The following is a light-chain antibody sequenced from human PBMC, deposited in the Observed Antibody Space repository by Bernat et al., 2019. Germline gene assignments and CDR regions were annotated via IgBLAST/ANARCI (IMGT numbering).Light chain of an antibody. J-gene: IGKJ1*01. CDR2: GPS. Sequence: IVLTQSPGTLSLSPGERATLSCRASQSVSSSYLAWYQQKPGQAPRPLFFGPSSRATGIPARFSGSGSGTDFTLTISRLEPEDFAVYYCQQYGSSPQTFGQGTKVESK. CDR3: QQYGSSPQT. V-gene: IGKV3-20*01. CDR1: QSVSSSY.